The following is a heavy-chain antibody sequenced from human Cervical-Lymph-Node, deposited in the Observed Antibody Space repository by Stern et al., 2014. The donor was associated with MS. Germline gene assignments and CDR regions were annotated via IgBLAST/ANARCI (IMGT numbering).Heavy chain of an antibody. V-gene: IGHV1-46*01. J-gene: IGHJ5*02. CDR3: ARDRSAAAATRWFDP. D-gene: IGHD6-13*01. CDR2: INPSGGST. Sequence: VQLVQSGAEGKKPGASVKASCKASGYTFTSYYMHWVRQAPGQGLEWMGIINPSGGSTSYAQKFQGRVTMTRDTSTSTVYMELSSLRSEDTAVYYCARDRSAAAATRWFDPWGQGTLVTVSS. CDR1: GYTFTSYY.